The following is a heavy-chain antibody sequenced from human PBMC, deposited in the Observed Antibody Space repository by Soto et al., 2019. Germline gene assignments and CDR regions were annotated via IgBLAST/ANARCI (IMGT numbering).Heavy chain of an antibody. CDR1: GGSFSDYY. CDR2: INHSGST. D-gene: IGHD2-15*01. Sequence: QVQLQQWGAGLLKPSETLSLTCAVYGGSFSDYYWSWIRQPPGKGLEWIGEINHSGSTIYNPSLKSRVTMSVDTSKIQFSLNLISVTAADTAVYYCARGGCSGGSCYRPFFSDWGQGTLVTVSS. J-gene: IGHJ4*02. V-gene: IGHV4-34*02. CDR3: ARGGCSGGSCYRPFFSD.